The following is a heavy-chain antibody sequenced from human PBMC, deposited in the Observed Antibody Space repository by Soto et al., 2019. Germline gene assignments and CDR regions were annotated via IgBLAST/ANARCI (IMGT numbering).Heavy chain of an antibody. CDR1: GGPMSRGYW. V-gene: IGHV4-4*02. CDR3: ARVGSGWYAPLDY. J-gene: IGHJ4*02. Sequence: QVQLQESGPGLVKPSGTLSLTCAGPGGPMSRGYWWTWPPQAPGKGLGWLGEINGSGEYNYGPSFSSRVTMSVDKSKNHFSVMLTSVTAADTAIYYCARVGSGWYAPLDYWGQGTLVTVSS. D-gene: IGHD6-19*01. CDR2: INGSGEY.